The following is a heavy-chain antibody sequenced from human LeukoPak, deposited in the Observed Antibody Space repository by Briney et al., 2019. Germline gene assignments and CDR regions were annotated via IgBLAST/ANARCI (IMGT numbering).Heavy chain of an antibody. Sequence: PSETLSLTCTVSGDSINNYYWNWIRQPAGKGLEWIGRIYSSGSTNYNPSLKGRVTMSVDTSKNQFSLKLSSVTAADTAVYYCARAAYSGYDNYFDYWGQGTLVTVSS. D-gene: IGHD5-12*01. CDR3: ARAAYSGYDNYFDY. J-gene: IGHJ4*02. V-gene: IGHV4-4*07. CDR2: IYSSGST. CDR1: GDSINNYY.